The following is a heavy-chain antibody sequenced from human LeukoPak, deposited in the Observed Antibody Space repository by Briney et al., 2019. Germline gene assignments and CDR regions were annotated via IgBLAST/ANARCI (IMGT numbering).Heavy chain of an antibody. CDR1: ADTFSGYY. CDR2: INPHNGGT. V-gene: IGHV1-2*02. J-gene: IGHJ3*02. CDR3: AKVQAAAGWNAFDI. D-gene: IGHD6-13*01. Sequence: ASVKVSCKASADTFSGYYIHWVRQAPGQGLEWMGWINPHNGGTKYAEKFQGRVTMTRDSSINTAYMELSRLRSDDTAVYYCAKVQAAAGWNAFDIWGQGTMVTVSS.